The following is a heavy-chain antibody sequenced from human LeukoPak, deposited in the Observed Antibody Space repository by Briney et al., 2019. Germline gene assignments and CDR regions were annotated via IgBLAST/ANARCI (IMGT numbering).Heavy chain of an antibody. D-gene: IGHD1-26*01. CDR2: IYYSGST. CDR1: GFTFSDHY. J-gene: IGHJ4*02. Sequence: GSLRLSCAASGFTFSDHYMDWVRQAPGKGLEWIGSIYYSGSTYYNPSLKSRVTISVDTSKNQFSLKLSSVTAADTAVYYCARWSGSYFDYWGQGTLVTVSS. V-gene: IGHV4-38-2*01. CDR3: ARWSGSYFDY.